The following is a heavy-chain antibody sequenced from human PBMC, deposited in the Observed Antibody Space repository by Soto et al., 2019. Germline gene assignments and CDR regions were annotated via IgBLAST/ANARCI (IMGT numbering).Heavy chain of an antibody. V-gene: IGHV1-18*04. CDR1: GYTFTSYG. CDR2: ISAYNGNT. CDR3: ATTYCTNGVCYEGFDY. D-gene: IGHD2-8*01. J-gene: IGHJ4*02. Sequence: QVQLVQSGAEVKKPGASVKVSCKASGYTFTSYGISWVRQAPGQGLERMGWISAYNGNTNYAQKLQGRVTMTTDTSTSTAYMELRSLRSDDTAVYYCATTYCTNGVCYEGFDYWGQGTLVTVSS.